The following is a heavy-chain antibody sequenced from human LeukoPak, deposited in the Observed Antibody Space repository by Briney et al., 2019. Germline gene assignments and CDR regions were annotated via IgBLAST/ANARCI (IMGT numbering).Heavy chain of an antibody. CDR1: GYSISSGYY. CDR3: AGFMKSYSSGWYEGYFDY. CDR2: IYQSGST. V-gene: IGHV4-38-2*02. J-gene: IGHJ4*02. D-gene: IGHD6-19*01. Sequence: SETLSLTCTVSGYSISSGYYWGWIRQPQGKGLEWIGSIYQSGSTYYNPSLKSRVTISVDTSKNQFSLKLSSVTAADTAVYYCAGFMKSYSSGWYEGYFDYWGQGTLVTVSS.